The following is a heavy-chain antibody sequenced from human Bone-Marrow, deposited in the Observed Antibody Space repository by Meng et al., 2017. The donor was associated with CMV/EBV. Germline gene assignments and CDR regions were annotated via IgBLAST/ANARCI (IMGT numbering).Heavy chain of an antibody. CDR3: GKDLCGQFPPPYGELGPVDH. V-gene: IGHV3-30*02. CDR2: IWDDGDKE. Sequence: GESLKISCVASGFNFNKFGIHWVRQAPGKGLEWVAFIWDDGDKEDYATSVRGRFTISRDTSKNTLYLQMNSLRLEDTAVYYCGKDLCGQFPPPYGELGPVDHWGQGTLVTVSS. D-gene: IGHD1-26*01. CDR1: GFNFNKFG. J-gene: IGHJ4*02.